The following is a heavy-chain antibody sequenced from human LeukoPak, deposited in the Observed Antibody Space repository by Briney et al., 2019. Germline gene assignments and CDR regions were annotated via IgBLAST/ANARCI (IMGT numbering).Heavy chain of an antibody. J-gene: IGHJ6*02. CDR3: ARARDWSNYFGMDA. V-gene: IGHV3-23*01. D-gene: IGHD3/OR15-3a*01. CDR1: GFTFSGHS. Sequence: GGSLRLSCAASGFTFSGHSMTWVRQTPGKGLEWVSVIFGNGVKTYYADSLKGRFTISRDNSKSTLYLQMNSLRADDTAVYYCARARDWSNYFGMDAWGQGTTVSVSS. CDR2: IFGNGVKT.